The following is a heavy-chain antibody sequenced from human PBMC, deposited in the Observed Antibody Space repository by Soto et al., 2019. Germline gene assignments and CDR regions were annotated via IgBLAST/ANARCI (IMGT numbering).Heavy chain of an antibody. V-gene: IGHV1-69*13. CDR1: GGTFSSYA. J-gene: IGHJ6*02. CDR2: IIPIFGTA. D-gene: IGHD2-8*01. CDR3: ARPIYCTNGVCYDGDYYGMDV. Sequence: ASVKLSCKASGGTFSSYAISWVRQAPGQGLEWMGGIIPIFGTANYAQKFQGRVTITADESTSTAYMELSSLRSEDTAVYYCARPIYCTNGVCYDGDYYGMDVWGQGTTVTVSS.